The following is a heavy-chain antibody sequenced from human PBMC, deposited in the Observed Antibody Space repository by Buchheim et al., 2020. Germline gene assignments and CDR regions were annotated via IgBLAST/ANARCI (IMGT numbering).Heavy chain of an antibody. D-gene: IGHD6-6*01. V-gene: IGHV4-34*01. J-gene: IGHJ4*02. CDR2: INHSGST. CDR3: ARGRLRWAARPGRKSSMKDY. CDR1: GGSFSGYY. Sequence: QVQLQQWGAGLLKPSETLSLTCAVYGGSFSGYYWSWIRQPPGKGLEWIGEINHSGSTNYNPSLKSRVTISVDTSKNQFSLKLSSVTAADTAVYYCARGRLRWAARPGRKSSMKDYWGQGTL.